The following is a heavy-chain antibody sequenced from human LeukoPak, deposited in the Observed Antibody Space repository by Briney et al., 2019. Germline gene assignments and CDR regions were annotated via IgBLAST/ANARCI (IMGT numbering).Heavy chain of an antibody. CDR1: GYSFTSYW. V-gene: IGHV5-51*01. D-gene: IGHD3-3*01. Sequence: GESLKISCKGSGYSFTSYWIGWVRQMPGKGLEWMGMIYPGDSDTRYSPSFQGQVTISADKSISTAYLQWSSLKASDTAMYYCARHHSCDLWRGSTGWFDPWGQGTLVTVSS. CDR2: IYPGDSDT. J-gene: IGHJ5*02. CDR3: ARHHSCDLWRGSTGWFDP.